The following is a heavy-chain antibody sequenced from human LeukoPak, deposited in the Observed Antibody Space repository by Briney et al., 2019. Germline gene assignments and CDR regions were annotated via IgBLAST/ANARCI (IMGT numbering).Heavy chain of an antibody. CDR2: IYTSGST. CDR1: GGSISSYY. J-gene: IGHJ5*02. V-gene: IGHV4-4*09. D-gene: IGHD3-3*01. Sequence: PSETLSLTCTVSGGSISSYYWSWIRQPPGKGLEWIGYIYTSGSTNYNPSLKSRVTISVDTSKNQFSLKLSSVTAADTAVYYCARGGFYDFWSGYYTRDVWFDPWGQGTLVTVSS. CDR3: ARGGFYDFWSGYYTRDVWFDP.